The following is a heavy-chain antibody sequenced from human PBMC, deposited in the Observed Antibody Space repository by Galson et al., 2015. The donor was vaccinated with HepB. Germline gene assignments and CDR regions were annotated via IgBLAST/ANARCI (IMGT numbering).Heavy chain of an antibody. J-gene: IGHJ4*02. CDR2: ISSNGGST. Sequence: SLRLSCAASGFTFSSYAMHWVRQAPGRGLEYVSAISSNGGSTYYADSVKGRFTISRDNSKNTLYLQMSSLRAEDTAVYYCVKGGDYYGSGSYYWGQGTLVTVSS. CDR3: VKGGDYYGSGSYY. D-gene: IGHD3-10*01. V-gene: IGHV3-64D*06. CDR1: GFTFSSYA.